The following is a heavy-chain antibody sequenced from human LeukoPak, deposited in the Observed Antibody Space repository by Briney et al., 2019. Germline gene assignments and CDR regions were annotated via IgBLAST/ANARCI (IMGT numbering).Heavy chain of an antibody. CDR2: ISAYNGNT. J-gene: IGHJ6*03. V-gene: IGHV1-18*01. CDR1: GYTFTSYG. Sequence: ASVKVSCKASGYTFTSYGISWVRQAPGQGLEWMGWISAYNGNTNYAQKLQGRVTMTTDTSTSTAYMELRSLRSDDTAVYYCARDLKRFLELLLPDYYYYMDVWGKGTTVTVSS. CDR3: ARDLKRFLELLLPDYYYYMDV. D-gene: IGHD3-3*01.